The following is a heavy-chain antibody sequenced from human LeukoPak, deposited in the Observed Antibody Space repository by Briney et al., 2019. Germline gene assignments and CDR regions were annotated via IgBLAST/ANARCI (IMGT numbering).Heavy chain of an antibody. CDR1: SGSISSYY. J-gene: IGHJ4*02. Sequence: SETLSLTCTVSSGSISSYYWSWIRHPPGKGLEWIGYIYYSGSTNYNPSLKSRVTISVDTSKNQFSLKLSSVTAADTAVYYCARSNSGSYYEVDYWGQGTLVTVSS. CDR3: ARSNSGSYYEVDY. CDR2: IYYSGST. V-gene: IGHV4-59*08. D-gene: IGHD1-26*01.